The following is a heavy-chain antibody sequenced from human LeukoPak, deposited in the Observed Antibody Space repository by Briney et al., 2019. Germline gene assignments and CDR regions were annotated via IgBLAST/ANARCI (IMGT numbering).Heavy chain of an antibody. CDR2: INSDGSST. J-gene: IGHJ5*02. Sequence: PGGSLRLSCAASGFTFSSYWMHWVRQAPGKGLVWVSRINSDGSSTSYADSVKGRFTISRDNAKNSLYLQMNSLRAEDTAVYYCTTGAIARDWFDPWGQGTLVTVSS. CDR3: TTGAIARDWFDP. D-gene: IGHD2-2*01. V-gene: IGHV3-74*01. CDR1: GFTFSSYW.